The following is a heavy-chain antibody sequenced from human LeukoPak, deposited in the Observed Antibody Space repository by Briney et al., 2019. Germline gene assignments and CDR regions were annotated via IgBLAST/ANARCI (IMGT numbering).Heavy chain of an antibody. Sequence: SVKVSCKASGYTFTSYGISWVRQAPGQGLEWMGRIIPILGIANYAQKFQGRVTITADKSTSTAYMELSSLRSEDTAVYYCARDYYYYYGMDVWGQGTTVTVSS. CDR3: ARDYYYYYGMDV. CDR1: GYTFTSYG. CDR2: IIPILGIA. V-gene: IGHV1-69*04. J-gene: IGHJ6*02.